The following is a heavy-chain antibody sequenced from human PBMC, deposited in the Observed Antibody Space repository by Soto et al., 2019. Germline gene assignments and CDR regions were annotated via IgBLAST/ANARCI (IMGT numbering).Heavy chain of an antibody. CDR2: IIPILGTA. V-gene: IGHV1-69*01. D-gene: IGHD6-25*01. CDR1: GGTFSSYA. J-gene: IGHJ4*02. CDR3: ARDLGPPPSGYYHTVGDY. Sequence: QVQLVQSGAEVKKPGSSVKVSCKASGGTFSSYAISWVRQAPGQGLEWMGGIIPILGTANYAQKFQGRVTITADESTSTAYMELSSLRSEDRAVYYCARDLGPPPSGYYHTVGDYWGQGSLVTVSS.